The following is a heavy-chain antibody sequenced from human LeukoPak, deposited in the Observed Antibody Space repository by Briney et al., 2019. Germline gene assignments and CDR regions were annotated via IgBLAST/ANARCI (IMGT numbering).Heavy chain of an antibody. Sequence: PGGSLRLSCAASGFTFDDYAMHWVRQAPGKGLEWVSGISWNSGSIGYADSVKGRFTISRDNAKNSLYLQMSSLRAEDMALYYCAKDISSHWENSGSYYSGGLDPWGQGTLVTVSS. V-gene: IGHV3-9*03. CDR1: GFTFDDYA. J-gene: IGHJ5*02. D-gene: IGHD1-26*01. CDR3: AKDISSHWENSGSYYSGGLDP. CDR2: ISWNSGSI.